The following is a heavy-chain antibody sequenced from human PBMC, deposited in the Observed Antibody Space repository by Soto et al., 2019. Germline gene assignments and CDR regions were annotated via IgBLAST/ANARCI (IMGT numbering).Heavy chain of an antibody. Sequence: GEYLKISCKGSGYSFTSYWIGWVRQMPGKGLEWMGIIYPGDSDTRYSPSFQGQVTISANKSISTAYLQWSSLKASDTAMYYCARHITMVRGVMSLHYYYYMDVWGKGTTVTVSS. J-gene: IGHJ6*03. CDR1: GYSFTSYW. V-gene: IGHV5-51*01. D-gene: IGHD3-10*01. CDR3: ARHITMVRGVMSLHYYYYMDV. CDR2: IYPGDSDT.